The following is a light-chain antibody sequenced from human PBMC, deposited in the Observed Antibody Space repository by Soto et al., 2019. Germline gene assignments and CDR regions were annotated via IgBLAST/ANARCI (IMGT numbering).Light chain of an antibody. CDR1: QTVTSN. V-gene: IGKV3-15*01. CDR3: QEYNNWPLT. CDR2: GAS. Sequence: EIVRTKSPASLCVSPAERVTLSCRPTQTVTSNLAWYQQKVGQAPRLLIYGASTRATGIPARFSGSGSGTEFTLTISSLQSEDVAVYYCQEYNNWPLTFGEGTKVDIK. J-gene: IGKJ4*01.